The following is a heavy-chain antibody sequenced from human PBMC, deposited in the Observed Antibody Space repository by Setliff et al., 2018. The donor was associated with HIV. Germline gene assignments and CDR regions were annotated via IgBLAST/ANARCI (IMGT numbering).Heavy chain of an antibody. V-gene: IGHV3-23*01. CDR2: ISGSGGST. D-gene: IGHD2-15*01. CDR1: GFTFSSYA. J-gene: IGHJ4*02. Sequence: GESLKISCAGSGFTFSSYAMSWVRQAPGKGLEWVSAISGSGGSTYYADSVKGRFTISRDNSKNTLYLQMNSLRAEDTAVYYCAKFSQLLLVHFDYWGQGTLVTVSS. CDR3: AKFSQLLLVHFDY.